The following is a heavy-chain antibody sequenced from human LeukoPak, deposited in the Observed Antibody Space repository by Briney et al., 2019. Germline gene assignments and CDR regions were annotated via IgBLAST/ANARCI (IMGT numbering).Heavy chain of an antibody. V-gene: IGHV1-18*01. CDR3: ARDRVDYYYDSSGYYFETFDY. Sequence: ASVKVSCKASGYTFTSYGISWVRQAPGQGLEWMGWISAYNGNTNYAQKLQGRVTMTTDTSTSTAYMELRSLRPDDTAVYYCARDRVDYYYDSSGYYFETFDYWGQGTLVTVSS. J-gene: IGHJ4*02. CDR1: GYTFTSYG. D-gene: IGHD3-22*01. CDR2: ISAYNGNT.